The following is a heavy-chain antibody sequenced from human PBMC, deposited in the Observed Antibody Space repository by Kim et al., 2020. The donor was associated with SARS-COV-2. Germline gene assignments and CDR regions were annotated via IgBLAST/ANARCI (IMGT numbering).Heavy chain of an antibody. CDR3: ARFNVETTLGY. Sequence: GGSRRLSCATSGFTFSSYWMHWVRQAPGKGLVWVSRINGDGSSINYADSVKGRFTISRDNAKNKLYLQMNSLRAEDAAVYYCARFNVETTLGYWGQGTLV. CDR2: INGDGSSI. CDR1: GFTFSSYW. V-gene: IGHV3-74*01. J-gene: IGHJ4*02. D-gene: IGHD5-18*01.